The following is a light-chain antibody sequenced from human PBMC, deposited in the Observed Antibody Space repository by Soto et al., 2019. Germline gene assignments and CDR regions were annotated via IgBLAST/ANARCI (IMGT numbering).Light chain of an antibody. J-gene: IGLJ3*02. Sequence: QSALTQPASVSGSPGQSITISCTGTRSDVGGYNSVSWYQQHPGKAPKLILYEVSNRPSGVSNRFSGSKSGNTASLTISGLQAEDEADYYCSSYATSSTGVFGGGTKLTVL. CDR3: SSYATSSTGV. CDR2: EVS. V-gene: IGLV2-14*01. CDR1: RSDVGGYNS.